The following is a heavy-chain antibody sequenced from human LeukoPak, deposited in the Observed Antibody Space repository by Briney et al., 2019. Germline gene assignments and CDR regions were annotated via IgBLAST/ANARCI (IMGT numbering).Heavy chain of an antibody. CDR3: ARRNYYDSSGYYYEDY. CDR2: IYYSGST. V-gene: IGHV4-39*01. CDR1: DGSISSSNFY. J-gene: IGHJ4*02. Sequence: PSETLSLTCTVSDGSISSSNFYWGWIRQPPGKGLEWIGSIYYSGSTYYNPSLESRGTISVDTPKNQISLKLSSVTAADTAVYYCARRNYYDSSGYYYEDYWGQGTLVTVSS. D-gene: IGHD3-22*01.